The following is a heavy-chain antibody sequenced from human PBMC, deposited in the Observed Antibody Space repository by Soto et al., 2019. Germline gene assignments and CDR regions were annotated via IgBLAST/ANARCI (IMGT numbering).Heavy chain of an antibody. J-gene: IGHJ4*02. CDR3: ARPEGAYDYVWGTFDY. CDR1: GFTFSSYA. V-gene: IGHV3-30-3*01. Sequence: QVQLVESGGGVVQPGRSLRLSCAASGFTFSSYAMHWVRQAPGKGLEWVAVISYAGSNKYYADSVKGRFTISRDKSKNTVYLQLNSLRADDTAVYYCARPEGAYDYVWGTFDYWGQGTLVTVSS. D-gene: IGHD3-16*01. CDR2: ISYAGSNK.